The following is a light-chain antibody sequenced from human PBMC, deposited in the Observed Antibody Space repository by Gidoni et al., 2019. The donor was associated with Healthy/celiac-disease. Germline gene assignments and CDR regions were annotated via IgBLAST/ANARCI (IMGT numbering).Light chain of an antibody. J-gene: IGKJ1*01. Sequence: AIRLTQSPSSFAASTGDRVTITCRASQGISSYLAWYQQKPGKAPKLLIYAASTLQSGVPSRFSGSGSGTDFTLTISCLQSDDFANYYCQQYYSYPQTFGQGTKVEIK. CDR2: AAS. CDR3: QQYYSYPQT. CDR1: QGISSY. V-gene: IGKV1-8*01.